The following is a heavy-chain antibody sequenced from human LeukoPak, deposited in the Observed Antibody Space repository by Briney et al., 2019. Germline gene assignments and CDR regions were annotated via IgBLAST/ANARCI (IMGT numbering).Heavy chain of an antibody. CDR2: INHSGST. J-gene: IGHJ5*02. D-gene: IGHD4-11*01. CDR1: GGSFSGYY. V-gene: IGHV4-34*01. CDR3: ARVRARTVWFDP. Sequence: TSETLSLTCAVYGGSFSGYYWSWIRQPPGKGLEWIGEINHSGSTNYNPSLKSRVTISVDTSKNQFSLKLSSVTAADTAVYYCARVRARTVWFDPGGQGTLVTVSS.